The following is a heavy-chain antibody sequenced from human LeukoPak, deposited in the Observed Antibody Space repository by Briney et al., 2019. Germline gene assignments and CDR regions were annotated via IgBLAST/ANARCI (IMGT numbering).Heavy chain of an antibody. Sequence: ASEKVSCKASGYTFISYGFNWVRQAPGQGLEWMGWISAYNGNTKYAQKFQGRVTMTTDTSTSTAYMELRSLRSDDTAVYYCASRSIAASGPENTFDIWGQGTMVTVSS. J-gene: IGHJ3*02. CDR2: ISAYNGNT. CDR1: GYTFISYG. CDR3: ASRSIAASGPENTFDI. D-gene: IGHD6-13*01. V-gene: IGHV1-18*01.